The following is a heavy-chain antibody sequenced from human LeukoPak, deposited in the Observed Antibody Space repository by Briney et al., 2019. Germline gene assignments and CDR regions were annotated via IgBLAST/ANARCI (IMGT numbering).Heavy chain of an antibody. CDR2: IYHSGST. V-gene: IGHV4-38-2*02. Sequence: PSETLSLTCTVSGYPIGSAYYWGWIRQPPGKGLEWIGHIYHSGSTSYNPSLKSRVTISLDTSKNQFSLKLSSLTAADTAVYYCARIFMATALDYWGQGTLVTVSS. J-gene: IGHJ4*02. CDR3: ARIFMATALDY. CDR1: GYPIGSAYY. D-gene: IGHD5-12*01.